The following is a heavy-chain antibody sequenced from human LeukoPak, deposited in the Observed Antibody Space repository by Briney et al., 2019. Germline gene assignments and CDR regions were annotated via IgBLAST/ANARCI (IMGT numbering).Heavy chain of an antibody. CDR2: ISGSGSGGSK. CDR1: GFTFSSSA. J-gene: IGHJ4*02. V-gene: IGHV3-23*01. CDR3: AKSGYNRFDY. D-gene: IGHD5-24*01. Sequence: GGSLRLSCAASGFTFSSSAMSWVRQAPGKGLEWVSNISGSGSGGSKYYADSVKGRFTISRDNSKNTLYLQMNSLRAEDTAVYYCAKSGYNRFDYWGQGTLVTVSS.